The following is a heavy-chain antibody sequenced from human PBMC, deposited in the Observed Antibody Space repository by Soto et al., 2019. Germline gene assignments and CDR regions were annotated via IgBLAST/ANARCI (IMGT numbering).Heavy chain of an antibody. CDR2: IFSSGSP. V-gene: IGHV4-59*01. CDR1: GVSLKTYY. Sequence: QVHLQESGPGLVRPSETLSLTCTVSGVSLKTYYWSWIRLPPGGGLEWIGYIFSSGSPNYNPSLRSRVTMSVETSNNQFSLKMSSVTAADTAVYYCARVAGISYYNHMDVWDKGTTVTVSS. D-gene: IGHD1-20*01. J-gene: IGHJ6*03. CDR3: ARVAGISYYNHMDV.